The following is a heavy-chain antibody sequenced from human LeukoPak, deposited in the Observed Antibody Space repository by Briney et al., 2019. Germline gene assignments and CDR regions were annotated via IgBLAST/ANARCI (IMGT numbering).Heavy chain of an antibody. J-gene: IGHJ4*02. Sequence: GGSLRLSCEASGFTFDDYGMSWVRQLPGKGLEGVSGINRHGDSTDYAGSVKGRFTISRDNAKNYHFLQMNSLRVEDTALYYCARGFRNGPFDCWGQGTLVTVSS. CDR3: ARGFRNGPFDC. V-gene: IGHV3-20*04. D-gene: IGHD2-8*01. CDR1: GFTFDDYG. CDR2: INRHGDST.